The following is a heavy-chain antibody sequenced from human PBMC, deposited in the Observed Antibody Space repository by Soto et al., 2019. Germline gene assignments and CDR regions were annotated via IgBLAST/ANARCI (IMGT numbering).Heavy chain of an antibody. V-gene: IGHV3-23*01. Sequence: GGSLRLSCAPSGFIVSNNHMSWVRQAPGKGLEWVSGISGSGESTFYADSVKGRFTLSRDNSKNTVYLQMNNLRAEDTALYYCAKDKRYFASGTTVEYWGQGTLVTVSS. CDR1: GFIVSNNH. J-gene: IGHJ4*02. CDR2: ISGSGEST. D-gene: IGHD3-10*01. CDR3: AKDKRYFASGTTVEY.